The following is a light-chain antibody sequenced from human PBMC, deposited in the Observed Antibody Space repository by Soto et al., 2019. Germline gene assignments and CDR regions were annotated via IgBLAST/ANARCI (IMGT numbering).Light chain of an antibody. V-gene: IGLV2-14*03. J-gene: IGLJ2*01. Sequence: QSALTQPASVSGSPGQSISISCTGTSSDVGGYNYVSWYQHHPGKAPKLMMYDVSNLPSGFSNRFSGSKSGNTASLTISGLHAEDEADYYCSSYTISSAPYVVFGGGTQLTVL. CDR3: SSYTISSAPYVV. CDR1: SSDVGGYNY. CDR2: DVS.